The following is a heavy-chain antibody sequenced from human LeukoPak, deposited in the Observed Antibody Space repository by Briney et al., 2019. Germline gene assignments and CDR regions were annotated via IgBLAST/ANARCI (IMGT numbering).Heavy chain of an antibody. D-gene: IGHD3-10*01. Sequence: GGSLRLSCEASGFTFSSYAMSWVRQAPGKGLEWVSALSGSGTSTYHADSVKGRFTISRDNSKNTLYLQMNSLRAEDTAVYYCAKAALVRGVIIPYYYYSMDVWGQGTTVTVSS. J-gene: IGHJ6*02. V-gene: IGHV3-23*01. CDR2: LSGSGTST. CDR1: GFTFSSYA. CDR3: AKAALVRGVIIPYYYYSMDV.